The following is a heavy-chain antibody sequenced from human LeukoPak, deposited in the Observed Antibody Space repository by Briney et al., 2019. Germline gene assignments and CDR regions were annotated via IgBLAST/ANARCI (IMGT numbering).Heavy chain of an antibody. Sequence: PGGSLRLSCAASGFTFSSYSMTWVRQAPGKGLEWVSSISSSSSYIYYADSVKGRFTISRDNAKNSLYLQMNSLRAEDTAVYYCASDVEMATIRYFDYWGQGTLVTASS. CDR1: GFTFSSYS. J-gene: IGHJ4*02. V-gene: IGHV3-21*01. CDR3: ASDVEMATIRYFDY. CDR2: ISSSSSYI. D-gene: IGHD5-24*01.